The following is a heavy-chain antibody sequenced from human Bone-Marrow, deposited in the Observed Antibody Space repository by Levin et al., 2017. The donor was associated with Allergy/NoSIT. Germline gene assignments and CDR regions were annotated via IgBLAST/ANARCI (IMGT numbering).Heavy chain of an antibody. J-gene: IGHJ4*02. CDR2: INHSGST. Sequence: SQTLSLTCAVYGGSFSGYYWSWIRQPPGKGLEWIGEINHSGSTNYNPSLKSRVTISVDTSKNQFSLKLSSVTAADTAVYYCARGIHNCSGGSCHTFGGVIVRYYFDYWGQGTLVTVSS. D-gene: IGHD2-15*01. V-gene: IGHV4-34*01. CDR1: GGSFSGYY. CDR3: ARGIHNCSGGSCHTFGGVIVRYYFDY.